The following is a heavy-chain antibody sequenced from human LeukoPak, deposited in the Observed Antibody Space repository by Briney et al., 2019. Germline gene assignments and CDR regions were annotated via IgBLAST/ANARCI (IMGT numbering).Heavy chain of an antibody. D-gene: IGHD4-17*01. Sequence: SETLSLTCTVSGGSISSYYWSWIRQPPGKGLEWIEYIYYSGSTNYNPSLKSRVTISVDTSKNQFSLKLSSVTAADTAVYYCARSHDYGDYVYAFDIWGQGTMVTVSS. CDR1: GGSISSYY. CDR3: ARSHDYGDYVYAFDI. J-gene: IGHJ3*02. V-gene: IGHV4-59*01. CDR2: IYYSGST.